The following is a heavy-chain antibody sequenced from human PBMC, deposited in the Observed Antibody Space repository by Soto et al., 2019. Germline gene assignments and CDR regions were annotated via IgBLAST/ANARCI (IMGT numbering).Heavy chain of an antibody. J-gene: IGHJ4*02. V-gene: IGHV4-31*02. CDR2: IYYRGTP. CDR3: ARALLFYDYIWGSYRPHYFDY. D-gene: IGHD3-16*02. Sequence: WVRQMPGKGLEWIGYIYYRGTPYYNPSLKSRVTISVDTSKNQFSLKRSSVTAAGTAVYYCARALLFYDYIWGSYRPHYFDYWGQGTLVTVSS.